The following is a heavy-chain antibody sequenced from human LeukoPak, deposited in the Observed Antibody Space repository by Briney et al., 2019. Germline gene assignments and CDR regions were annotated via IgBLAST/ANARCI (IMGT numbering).Heavy chain of an antibody. D-gene: IGHD6-13*01. J-gene: IGHJ4*02. V-gene: IGHV1-69*04. Sequence: ASVKVSCKASGYTFTSYGISWVRQAPGQGLEWMGRIIPILGIANYAQKFQGRVTITADKSTSTAYMELSSLRSEDTAVYYCARVPIAAAPYFDYWGQGTLVTVSS. CDR1: GYTFTSYG. CDR3: ARVPIAAAPYFDY. CDR2: IIPILGIA.